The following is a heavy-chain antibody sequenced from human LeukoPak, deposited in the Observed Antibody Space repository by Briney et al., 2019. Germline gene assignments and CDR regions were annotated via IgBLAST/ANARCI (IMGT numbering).Heavy chain of an antibody. CDR2: IIPIFGTA. D-gene: IGHD3-22*01. V-gene: IGHV1-69*06. J-gene: IGHJ4*02. CDR3: ATADSSGYYFDY. CDR1: GGTFSSYA. Sequence: SVKVSCKASGGTFSSYAISWVRQAPGQGLEWMGGIIPIFGTANYAQKFQGRVTMTEDTSTDTAYMELSSLRSEDTAVYYCATADSSGYYFDYWGQGTLVTVSS.